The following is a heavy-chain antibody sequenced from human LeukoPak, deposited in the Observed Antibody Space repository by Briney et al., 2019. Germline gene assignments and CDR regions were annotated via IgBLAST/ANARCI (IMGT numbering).Heavy chain of an antibody. Sequence: ASVKVSCKVSGYTLTELSMHWVRQAPGKGLEWMGGFDPEDGETIYAQKFQGRVTMTEDTSTDTAYMELSSLRSEDTAVYYCARGRPSRSVYYYYYGMDVWGQGTTVTVSS. CDR3: ARGRPSRSVYYYYYGMDV. V-gene: IGHV1-24*01. J-gene: IGHJ6*02. CDR2: FDPEDGET. CDR1: GYTLTELS.